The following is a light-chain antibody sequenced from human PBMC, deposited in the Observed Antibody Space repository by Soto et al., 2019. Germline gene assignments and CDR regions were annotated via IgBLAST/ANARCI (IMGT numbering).Light chain of an antibody. V-gene: IGKV1-39*01. CDR3: QQSYSTPST. CDR2: AAS. J-gene: IGKJ2*01. Sequence: DIQMTQAPSSLSASVGDRVTITCRASQSISNYLKWYQQKPGKAPKLLIYAASSLQSGVPSRFSGSGSGTDFTLIISSLQPEDFATYYCQQSYSTPSTFGQGTKLEIK. CDR1: QSISNY.